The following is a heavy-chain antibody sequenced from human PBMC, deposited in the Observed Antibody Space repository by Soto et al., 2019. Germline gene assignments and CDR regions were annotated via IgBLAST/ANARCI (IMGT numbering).Heavy chain of an antibody. CDR2: ISGSGGST. CDR1: ESTLNGMP. J-gene: IGHJ6*02. V-gene: IGHV3-23*01. CDR3: AKIGADFWSGYYRAHYYYHMDV. D-gene: IGHD3-3*01. Sequence: PGGSWNLSCAAPESTLNGMPMAGAGRLQGKGLEWVPVISGSGGSTYYADFVKGRFTISRDNSKNTLYLQMNSLRGEDTAVYHCAKIGADFWSGYYRAHYYYHMDVWGQGTTVTVSS.